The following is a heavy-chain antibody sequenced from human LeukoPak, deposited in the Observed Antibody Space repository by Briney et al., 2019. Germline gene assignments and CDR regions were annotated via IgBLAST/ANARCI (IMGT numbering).Heavy chain of an antibody. Sequence: SETLSLTCTVSGGPISSGDYYWSWIRQPPGKGLEWIGYIYYSGSTYYNPSLKSRVTISVDTSKNQFSLKLSSVTAADTAVYYCARDKDYYDSSGPNWFDPWGQGTLVTVSS. CDR3: ARDKDYYDSSGPNWFDP. J-gene: IGHJ5*02. CDR1: GGPISSGDYY. D-gene: IGHD3-22*01. CDR2: IYYSGST. V-gene: IGHV4-30-4*01.